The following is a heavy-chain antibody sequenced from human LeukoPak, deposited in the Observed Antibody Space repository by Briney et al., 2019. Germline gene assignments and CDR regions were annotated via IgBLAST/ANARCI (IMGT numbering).Heavy chain of an antibody. V-gene: IGHV3-15*01. CDR1: GFISTNAW. J-gene: IGHJ4*02. CDR3: AKDYGTGIYYFDY. Sequence: GGSLRLSCAASGFISTNAWMSWVRQAPGKGLEWVGRIKSKADGGATDFAAPVKGRFTISRDNSKNTLYLQMNSLRPEDTAVYYCAKDYGTGIYYFDYWGQGTLVTVSS. D-gene: IGHD2-21*01. CDR2: IKSKADGGAT.